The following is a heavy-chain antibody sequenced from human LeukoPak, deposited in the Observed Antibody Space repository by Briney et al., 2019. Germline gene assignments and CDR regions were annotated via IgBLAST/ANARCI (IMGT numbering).Heavy chain of an antibody. V-gene: IGHV4-59*01. CDR3: ARGGGDYYYYYLDV. D-gene: IGHD3-10*01. CDR2: IYYSGST. CDR1: YGPISGYY. Sequence: SETLSLTCTVSYGPISGYYWSWIRQPPGKGLDCIGYIYYSGSTKYNPSLKSRVTITLDTSKNQFSLMLSSVTAADTAVYYCARGGGDYYYYYLDVWAKGPRSPSP. J-gene: IGHJ6*03.